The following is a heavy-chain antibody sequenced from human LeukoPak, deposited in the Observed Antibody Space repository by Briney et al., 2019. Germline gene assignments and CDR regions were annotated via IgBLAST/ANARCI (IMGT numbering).Heavy chain of an antibody. V-gene: IGHV3-30-3*02. CDR3: TKRLWFGELGPGGMDV. J-gene: IGHJ6*02. CDR2: ISYDGSNK. CDR1: GFTFSSYA. Sequence: GGSLRLSCAASGFTFSSYAMHWVRQAPGKGLEWVAVISYDGSNKYYADSVKGRFTISRDNSKNTLYLQMNSLKTEDTAVYYCTKRLWFGELGPGGMDVWGQGTTVTVSS. D-gene: IGHD3-10*01.